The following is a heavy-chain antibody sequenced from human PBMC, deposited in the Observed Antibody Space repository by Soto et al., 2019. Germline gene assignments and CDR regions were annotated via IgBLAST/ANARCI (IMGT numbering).Heavy chain of an antibody. J-gene: IGHJ6*02. Sequence: PGGSLRLSCAASGFTFSSYAMSWVRQAPGKGLEWVSAISGSGGSTYYADSVKGRFTISRDNSKNTLYLQMNSLRAEDTAVYYCAKDPQYSSSWYNYYGMDVWGQGTTVTVSS. CDR1: GFTFSSYA. V-gene: IGHV3-23*01. D-gene: IGHD6-13*01. CDR2: ISGSGGST. CDR3: AKDPQYSSSWYNYYGMDV.